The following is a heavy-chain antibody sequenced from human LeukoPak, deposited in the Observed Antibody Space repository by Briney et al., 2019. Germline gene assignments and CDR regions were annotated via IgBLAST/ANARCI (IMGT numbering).Heavy chain of an antibody. CDR3: ARAGVGGYCSSTSCQDPDAFDI. Sequence: ASVKVSCKASGGTFSSYAISWVRQAPGQGLEWMGGIIPIFGTANYAQKFQGRVTITTDESTSTAYMELSSLRSEDTAVYYCARAGVGGYCSSTSCQDPDAFDIWGQGTMVTVSS. CDR2: IIPIFGTA. CDR1: GGTFSSYA. V-gene: IGHV1-69*05. J-gene: IGHJ3*02. D-gene: IGHD2-2*01.